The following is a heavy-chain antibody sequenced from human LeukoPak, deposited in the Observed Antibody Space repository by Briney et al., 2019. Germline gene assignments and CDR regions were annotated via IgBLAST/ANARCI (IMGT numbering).Heavy chain of an antibody. D-gene: IGHD2-8*01. CDR2: IIPIFGTA. CDR1: GGTFSSYA. V-gene: IGHV1-69*01. Sequence: SVKVSCKASGGTFSSYAISWVRQAPGQGLEWMGGIIPIFGTANYAQKFQGRVTITADESTSTAYMELSSLRSEDTAVYYCARGRRGRYCTNGVCYKFDYWGQGTLVTVSS. CDR3: ARGRRGRYCTNGVCYKFDY. J-gene: IGHJ4*02.